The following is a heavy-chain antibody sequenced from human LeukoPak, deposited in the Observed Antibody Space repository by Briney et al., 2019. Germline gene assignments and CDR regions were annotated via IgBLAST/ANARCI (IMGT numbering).Heavy chain of an antibody. V-gene: IGHV1-2*02. J-gene: IGHJ4*02. CDR2: INPNSGGT. D-gene: IGHD1-26*01. CDR3: ARDEGIVGATRFDY. CDR1: GGTFSSYA. Sequence: ASVKVSCKASGGTFSSYAISWVRQAPGQGLEWMGWINPNSGGTNYAQKFQGRVTMTRDTSISTAYMELSRLRSDDTAVYYCARDEGIVGATRFDYWGQGTLVTVSS.